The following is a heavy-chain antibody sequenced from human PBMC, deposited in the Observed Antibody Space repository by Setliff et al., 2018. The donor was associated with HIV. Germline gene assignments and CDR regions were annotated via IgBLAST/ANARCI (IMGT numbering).Heavy chain of an antibody. Sequence: GGSLRLSCAASGFSFESHWMHWVRQSPGKGLVWISRISGDGTRTAYADSVRGRFTISRDNAKNSLYLQMNSLRAEDTAVYYCARGGAIGVSVGATWGQGTLVTVSS. CDR1: GFSFESHW. J-gene: IGHJ5*02. V-gene: IGHV3-74*01. CDR3: ARGGAIGVSVGAT. CDR2: ISGDGTRT. D-gene: IGHD2-15*01.